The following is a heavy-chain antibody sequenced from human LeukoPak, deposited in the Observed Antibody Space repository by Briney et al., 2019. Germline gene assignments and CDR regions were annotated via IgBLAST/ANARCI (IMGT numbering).Heavy chain of an antibody. CDR2: IIPIFGTA. V-gene: IGHV1-69*05. J-gene: IGHJ6*03. CDR3: ARVLDYYYYMDV. D-gene: IGHD2-8*02. CDR1: GGTFSSYA. Sequence: SVKVSCKASGGTFSSYAISWVRQAPGQGLEWMGGIIPIFGTANYAQKFQGRVTITTDESTSTAYMELSSLRSEDTAVYYCARVLDYYYYMDVWGKGTTVTVSS.